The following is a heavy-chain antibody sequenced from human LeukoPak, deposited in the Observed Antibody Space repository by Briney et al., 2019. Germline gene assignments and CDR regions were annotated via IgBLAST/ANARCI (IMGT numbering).Heavy chain of an antibody. D-gene: IGHD3-9*01. J-gene: IGHJ4*02. V-gene: IGHV4-59*01. CDR1: GGSISNYY. CDR2: IYYSGST. CDR3: ARAENRYDILTGYLSFDY. Sequence: SETLSLTCNVSGGSISNYYWSWIRQPPGKGLEWIGYIYYSGSTNYNPSLKSRFTISVDTSKNQVSLRLRSVNAADTAVYYCARAENRYDILTGYLSFDYWGQGTLVTVSS.